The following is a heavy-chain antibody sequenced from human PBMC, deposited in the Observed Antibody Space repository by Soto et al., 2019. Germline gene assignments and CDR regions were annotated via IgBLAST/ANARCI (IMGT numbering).Heavy chain of an antibody. CDR3: GKVLVGATGHTDSDS. V-gene: IGHV4-39*01. D-gene: IGHD2-15*01. CDR1: GGSIDRSGYY. Sequence: SETLSLTCTVSGGSIDRSGYYFVCIRQPPGMGLELIGNIDYNGVTYSNPSLKSRVTISRDTSKNQFSLKLTSVTAADTALYYCGKVLVGATGHTDSDSWGPGTLVTVSS. J-gene: IGHJ4*02. CDR2: IDYNGVT.